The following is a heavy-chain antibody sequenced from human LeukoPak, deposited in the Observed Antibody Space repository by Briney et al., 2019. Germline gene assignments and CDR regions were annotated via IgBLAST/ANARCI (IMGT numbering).Heavy chain of an antibody. CDR2: IYHSGST. Sequence: PSETLSLTCTVSGYSISSGYYWGWIRQPPGRGLEWIGSIYHSGSTYYNPSLKSRVTILVDTSKNQFSLKLSSVTAADTAVYYCARVARGYTPFDYWGQGTPVTVSS. CDR3: ARVARGYTPFDY. J-gene: IGHJ4*02. CDR1: GYSISSGYY. V-gene: IGHV4-38-2*02. D-gene: IGHD5-12*01.